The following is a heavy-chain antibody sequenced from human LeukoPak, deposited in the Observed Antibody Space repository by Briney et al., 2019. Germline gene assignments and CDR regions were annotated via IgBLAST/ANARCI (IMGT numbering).Heavy chain of an antibody. J-gene: IGHJ4*02. CDR2: IHYSGNR. D-gene: IGHD5-24*01. CDR3: ARHLVIVNGYIRY. V-gene: IGHV4-39*01. CDR1: GGSITNNHYY. Sequence: KPSETLSLTCAVSGGSITNNHYYWGWIRQPPGKGLEWIGSIHYSGNRHYNASLRSRVPISAHTSKNQFTLELTSVTAADTAVYYCARHLVIVNGYIRYWRQGTLVTVSS.